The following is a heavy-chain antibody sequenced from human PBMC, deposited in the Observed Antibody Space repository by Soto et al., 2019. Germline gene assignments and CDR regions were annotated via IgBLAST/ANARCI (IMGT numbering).Heavy chain of an antibody. CDR2: IYYSGST. Sequence: PSETLSLTCTVSGGSISSYYWSWIRQPPGKGLEWIGYIYYSGSTNYNPSLKSRVTISVDTSKNQFSLKLSSVTAADTAVYYCARDIGTWFDPWGQGTLVTVS. J-gene: IGHJ5*02. V-gene: IGHV4-59*01. CDR3: ARDIGTWFDP. CDR1: GGSISSYY. D-gene: IGHD1-1*01.